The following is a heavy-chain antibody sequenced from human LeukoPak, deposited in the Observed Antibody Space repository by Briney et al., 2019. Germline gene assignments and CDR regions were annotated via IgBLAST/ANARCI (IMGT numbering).Heavy chain of an antibody. Sequence: GGSLRLSCAASGFTFSNAWMNWVRQAPGKGLEWVGRIKSKADGGTTDYAAPVKGRFTISRDDSTNTLYLQMNSLKTEDTAVYYCTTPSPPSQYYLFDYWGQGTLVTVSS. J-gene: IGHJ4*02. CDR3: TTPSPPSQYYLFDY. CDR2: IKSKADGGTT. CDR1: GFTFSNAW. D-gene: IGHD2/OR15-2a*01. V-gene: IGHV3-15*01.